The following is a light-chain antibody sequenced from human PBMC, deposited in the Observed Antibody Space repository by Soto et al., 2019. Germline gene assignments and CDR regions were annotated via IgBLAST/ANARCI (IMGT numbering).Light chain of an antibody. CDR1: QTINKY. J-gene: IGKJ4*01. CDR3: QQGYSFPLT. V-gene: IGKV1-39*01. CDR2: FAF. Sequence: DIQMTQSPSSLSASVGDRVTITRRASQTINKYLNWYQQRSGKAPKLIIYFAFTLQREVPLRFSGDGFGTTFTLTITIFQPEDIGTYYCQQGYSFPLTCGGGTDVEIK.